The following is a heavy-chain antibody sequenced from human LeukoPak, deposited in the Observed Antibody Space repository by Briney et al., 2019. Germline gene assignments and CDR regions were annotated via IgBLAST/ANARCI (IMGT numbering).Heavy chain of an antibody. CDR3: ARRMYVGGFDP. CDR2: ISYDGSNK. J-gene: IGHJ5*02. V-gene: IGHV3-30*04. Sequence: GGSLRLSCAASGFTFSSYAMHWVRQAPGKGLEWVAVISYDGSNKYYADSVKGRFTISRDNSKNTLYLQMNSLRAEDTAVYYCARRMYVGGFDPWGQGTLVTVSS. D-gene: IGHD3-16*01. CDR1: GFTFSSYA.